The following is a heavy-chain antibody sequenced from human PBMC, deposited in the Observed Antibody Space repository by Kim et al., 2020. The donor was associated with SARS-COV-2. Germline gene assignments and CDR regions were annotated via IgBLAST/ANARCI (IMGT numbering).Heavy chain of an antibody. Sequence: GGSLRLSCAASGFSFSSYWMSWVRQAPGKGLEWVANIIGDGSVKYYLESVKGRFTISRDNANNSVYLQMHSLRAEDTAVYYCARVNYDSPHGYWCQGTLV. J-gene: IGHJ4*02. V-gene: IGHV3-7*01. CDR2: IIGDGSVK. CDR3: ARVNYDSPHGY. CDR1: GFSFSSYW. D-gene: IGHD3-22*01.